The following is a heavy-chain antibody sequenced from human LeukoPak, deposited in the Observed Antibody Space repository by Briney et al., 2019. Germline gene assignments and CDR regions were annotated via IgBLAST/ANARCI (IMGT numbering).Heavy chain of an antibody. J-gene: IGHJ4*02. CDR2: ISSSSSYI. CDR3: ARDKAHSGSYRRSFDY. CDR1: GFTFSSYS. V-gene: IGHV3-21*01. Sequence: PGGSLRLSCAASGFTFSSYSMNWVRQAPGKGLEWVSSISSSSSYIYYADSVKGRFTISRDNAKNSLYLQMNSLRAEDTAVYYCARDKAHSGSYRRSFDYWGQGTLVTVSS. D-gene: IGHD1-26*01.